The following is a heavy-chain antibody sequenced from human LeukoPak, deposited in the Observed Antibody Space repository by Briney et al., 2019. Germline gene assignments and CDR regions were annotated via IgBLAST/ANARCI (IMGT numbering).Heavy chain of an antibody. D-gene: IGHD6-13*01. V-gene: IGHV1-46*01. Sequence: GASVKVSCKASGYTFTSYYMHWVRQAPGQGLEWMGIINPSGGSTSYAQKFQGRITMTRDTSTSTVYMELSSLRSEDTAVYDCARDLSVAAAGPNWFDPWGQGTLVTVSS. J-gene: IGHJ5*02. CDR1: GYTFTSYY. CDR2: INPSGGST. CDR3: ARDLSVAAAGPNWFDP.